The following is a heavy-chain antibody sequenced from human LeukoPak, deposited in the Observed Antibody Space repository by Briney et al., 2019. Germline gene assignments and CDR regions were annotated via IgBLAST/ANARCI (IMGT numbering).Heavy chain of an antibody. J-gene: IGHJ6*03. CDR2: IYTSGST. CDR3: AREHCSTISCYHMDV. CDR1: GGSISSGGYS. Sequence: SETLSLTCAVSGGSISSGGYSWSWIRQPPGKGLEWLGYIYTSGSTNYNPSLKSRVTVSVDTSKNQISLKMSSVTAADTGVYYCAREHCSTISCYHMDVWGKGTTVTVSS. D-gene: IGHD2-2*01. V-gene: IGHV4-30-2*01.